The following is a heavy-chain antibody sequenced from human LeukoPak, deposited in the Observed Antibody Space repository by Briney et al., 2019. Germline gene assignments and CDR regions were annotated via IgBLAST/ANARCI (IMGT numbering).Heavy chain of an antibody. CDR3: ARGGPIAARPLDY. J-gene: IGHJ4*02. V-gene: IGHV4-59*01. Sequence: KPSETLSLTCTVSGGSISTYYWSWIRQPPGKGLEWIGDIYYSGSTNYNPSLKSRVTISVDTSKNQFSLKVSSVTAADTAVYYCARGGPIAARPLDYWGQGTLVTVSS. CDR1: GGSISTYY. CDR2: IYYSGST. D-gene: IGHD6-6*01.